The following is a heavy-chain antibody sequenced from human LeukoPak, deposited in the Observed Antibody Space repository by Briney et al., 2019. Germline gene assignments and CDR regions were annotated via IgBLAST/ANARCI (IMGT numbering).Heavy chain of an antibody. D-gene: IGHD4-23*01. CDR1: GGSFSGYY. CDR2: INHSGST. V-gene: IGHV4-34*01. Sequence: SETLSLTCAVYGGSFSGYYWSWIRQPPGKGLEWIGEINHSGSTNYNPSLKSRVTISVDTSKNQLSLKLSSVTAADTAVYYCARGLYGGNSGGLNWGQGNLVTVSS. J-gene: IGHJ4*02. CDR3: ARGLYGGNSGGLN.